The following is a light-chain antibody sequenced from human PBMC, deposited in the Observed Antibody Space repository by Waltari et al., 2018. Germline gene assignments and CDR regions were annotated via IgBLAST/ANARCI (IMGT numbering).Light chain of an antibody. CDR3: SAYISSSTLEL. V-gene: IGLV2-14*03. J-gene: IGLJ2*01. CDR2: DFN. Sequence: QSALTQPASVSGSPGPSITIHCTGPSSDAGGDNYVSGYHQHPGKAPKLMIFDFNNRPSGVSNRFSGSKSGNTASLTISGLQAEDEADYYCSAYISSSTLELFGGGTRLTVL. CDR1: SSDAGGDNY.